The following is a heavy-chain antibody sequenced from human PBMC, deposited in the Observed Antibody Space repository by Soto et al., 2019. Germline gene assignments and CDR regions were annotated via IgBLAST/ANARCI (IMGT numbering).Heavy chain of an antibody. J-gene: IGHJ4*02. D-gene: IGHD6-13*01. V-gene: IGHV3-11*06. CDR1: GFTFSDYY. CDR2: ISSSSSYT. CDR3: ARGIAAAKYDY. Sequence: PGGSLRLSCAASGFTFSDYYMSWIRQAPGKGLEWVSYISSSSSYTNYADSVKGRFTISRDNAKNSPYLQMNSLRAEDTAVYYCARGIAAAKYDYWGQGTLVTVSS.